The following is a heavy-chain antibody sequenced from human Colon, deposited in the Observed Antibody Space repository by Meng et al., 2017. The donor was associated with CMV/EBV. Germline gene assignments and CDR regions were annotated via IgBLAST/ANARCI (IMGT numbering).Heavy chain of an antibody. D-gene: IGHD3-22*01. J-gene: IGHJ5*02. CDR2: IYYSGST. CDR1: GSISSGDDY. V-gene: IGHV4-30-4*01. CDR3: ARDNIMRGYSLSWFDP. Sequence: GSISSGDDYWSWIRQPPGKGLEWIGYIYYSGSTYYNPSLKSRVTISVDTSKNQFSLKLSSVTAADTAVYYCARDNIMRGYSLSWFDPWGQGTLVTVSS.